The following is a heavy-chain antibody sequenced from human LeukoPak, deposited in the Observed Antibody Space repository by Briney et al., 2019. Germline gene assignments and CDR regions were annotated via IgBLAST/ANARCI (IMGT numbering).Heavy chain of an antibody. CDR2: FDPEDGET. CDR1: RYTLTELS. CDR3: AMVAAAEVPYYYGMDV. J-gene: IGHJ6*02. Sequence: ASVKVSCKVSRYTLTELSMHWVRQAPGKGLEWMGGFDPEDGETIYAQKFQGRVTMTEDTSTDTAYMELSSLRSEDTAVYYCAMVAAAEVPYYYGMDVWGQGTTVTVSS. V-gene: IGHV1-24*01. D-gene: IGHD6-13*01.